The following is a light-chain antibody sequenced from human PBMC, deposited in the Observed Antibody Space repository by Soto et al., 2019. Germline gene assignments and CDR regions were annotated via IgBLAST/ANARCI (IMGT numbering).Light chain of an antibody. CDR1: QSVGTN. Sequence: DIVMTQSPVTLSVSPGERATLSCRASQSVGTNLAWYQQKPGQSPRLLIYGTSTRATGIPARVSGSGSGTEFTLTISSLQSEDEAVYYCQQYSRWPLTFGGGTKVEIK. CDR3: QQYSRWPLT. J-gene: IGKJ4*01. CDR2: GTS. V-gene: IGKV3-15*01.